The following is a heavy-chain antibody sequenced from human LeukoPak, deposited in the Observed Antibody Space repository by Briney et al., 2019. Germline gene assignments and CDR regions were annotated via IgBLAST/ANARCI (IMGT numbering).Heavy chain of an antibody. Sequence: GGSLRLSCAASGFTFSSYAMSWVRQAPGKGLEWVSAISGSGGSTYYADSVKGRFTISRDNSKNTLYLQMNSLRAEDTAVYYCAKDGKGGIYPYYFDYWGQGTLVTVSS. J-gene: IGHJ4*02. V-gene: IGHV3-23*01. CDR2: ISGSGGST. D-gene: IGHD1-26*01. CDR1: GFTFSSYA. CDR3: AKDGKGGIYPYYFDY.